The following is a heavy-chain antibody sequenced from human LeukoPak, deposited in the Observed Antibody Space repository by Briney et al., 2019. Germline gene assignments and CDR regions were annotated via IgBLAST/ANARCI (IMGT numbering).Heavy chain of an antibody. Sequence: GASVKVSGKASGYTFTRYGISWVRQAPGQGLEWMGWISAYNGNTNYAQKLQGRVTMTTDTSTSTAYMELRSLRSDDTAVYYCARSPPDGYYYYYMDVWGKGTTVTVSS. CDR3: ARSPPDGYYYYYMDV. J-gene: IGHJ6*03. CDR1: GYTFTRYG. D-gene: IGHD1-14*01. V-gene: IGHV1-18*01. CDR2: ISAYNGNT.